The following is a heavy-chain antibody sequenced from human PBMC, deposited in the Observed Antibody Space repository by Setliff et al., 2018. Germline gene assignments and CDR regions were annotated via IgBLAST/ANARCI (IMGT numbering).Heavy chain of an antibody. CDR3: ARVGSQGGYYFDS. D-gene: IGHD3-10*01. CDR2: VYCGDSDT. J-gene: IGHJ4*02. CDR1: EYTFTNYW. Sequence: GESLKISCKASEYTFTNYWIGWVRQMPGKGLEWMGVVYCGDSDTRYSPSFRGQVTISADKSISSAYLQWRSLKASDTAMYYCARVGSQGGYYFDSWGQGTLVTVSS. V-gene: IGHV5-51*01.